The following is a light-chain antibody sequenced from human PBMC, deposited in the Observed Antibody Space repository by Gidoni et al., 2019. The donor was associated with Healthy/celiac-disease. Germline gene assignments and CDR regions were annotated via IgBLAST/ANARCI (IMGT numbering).Light chain of an antibody. CDR2: QDS. V-gene: IGLV3-1*01. CDR3: QAWDSSTGLYV. CDR1: KLGDKY. J-gene: IGLJ1*01. Sequence: SYELTHPPSVSVSPGQTASITCSGDKLGDKYACWYQQKPGQSPVLVIDQDSKRPSGIPERFSGSNSGNTATLTISGTQAMDEADYYCQAWDSSTGLYVFGTGTKVTVL.